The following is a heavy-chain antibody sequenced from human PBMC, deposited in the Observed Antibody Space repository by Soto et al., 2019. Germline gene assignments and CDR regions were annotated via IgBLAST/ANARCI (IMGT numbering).Heavy chain of an antibody. Sequence: ASVKVSCKASGGTFSSYTISWVRQAPGQGLEWKGRIIPILGIANYAQKFQGRVTITADKSTSTAYMELSSLRSEDTAVYYCARDPRQKTYYYDSSGQFDYWGQGTLVTVSS. CDR2: IIPILGIA. CDR3: ARDPRQKTYYYDSSGQFDY. D-gene: IGHD3-22*01. J-gene: IGHJ4*02. V-gene: IGHV1-69*04. CDR1: GGTFSSYT.